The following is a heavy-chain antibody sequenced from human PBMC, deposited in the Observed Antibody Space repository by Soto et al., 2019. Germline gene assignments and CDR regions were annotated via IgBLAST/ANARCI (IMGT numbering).Heavy chain of an antibody. CDR3: TASRVQGGFDI. CDR2: IISRSDGGTA. Sequence: EVQLVESGGTLVKSGGSVRLSCVVSGFSVSDAWMSWVRQAPGKGLEWVARIISRSDGGTADYTTPVKGKFITSRDESQNTLYLQMNSLKIEDTAIYVCTASRVQGGFDIGGQGTLVTVSS. CDR1: GFSVSDAW. D-gene: IGHD2-15*01. V-gene: IGHV3-15*02. J-gene: IGHJ3*02.